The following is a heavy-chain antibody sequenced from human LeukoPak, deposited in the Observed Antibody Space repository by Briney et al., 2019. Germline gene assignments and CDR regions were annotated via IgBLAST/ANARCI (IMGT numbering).Heavy chain of an antibody. J-gene: IGHJ4*02. Sequence: PSETLSLTCTVSGGSISSYYWSWIRQPAGKGLEWIGRIYTSGSTNYNPSLKSRVTMSVDTSKNQFSLKLSSVTAADTAVYYCARGVMGSVAAAGYFDYWGQGTLVTVSS. CDR2: IYTSGST. CDR3: ARGVMGSVAAAGYFDY. V-gene: IGHV4-4*07. CDR1: GGSISSYY. D-gene: IGHD6-13*01.